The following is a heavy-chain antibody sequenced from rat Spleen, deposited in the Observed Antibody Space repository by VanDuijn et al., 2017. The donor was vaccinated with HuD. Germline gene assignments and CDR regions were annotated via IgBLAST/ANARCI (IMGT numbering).Heavy chain of an antibody. CDR1: GFSLTSYH. V-gene: IGHV2-43*01. CDR3: ARSAYGYNFNYFAY. CDR2: IWTGGST. D-gene: IGHD1-9*01. Sequence: QVQLKESGPGLVQPSQTLSLTCTVSGFSLTSYHVIWVRQPPGKGLEWMGVIWTGGSTAYNSLLKSRLSISRDTSKSQVLLKMNSLQSEDTAMYFCARSAYGYNFNYFAYWGQGTLVTVSS. J-gene: IGHJ3*01.